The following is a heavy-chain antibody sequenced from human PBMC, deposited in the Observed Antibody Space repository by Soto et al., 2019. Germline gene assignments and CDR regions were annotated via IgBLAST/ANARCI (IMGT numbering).Heavy chain of an antibody. J-gene: IGHJ4*02. CDR1: GVSVRSGSYN. CDR2: TYYTGGA. Sequence: QVQLQESGPGLVRPSETLSLTCGASGVSVRSGSYNWAWIRQPAGRALEGIGHTYYTGGALSNPSFESRVTMSLDISRRQLSLRLASVTAADTAVYHCARFWGWFGSGNSSIIFAIWGQGVPVTVSS. CDR3: ARFWGWFGSGNSSIIFAI. V-gene: IGHV4-61*10. D-gene: IGHD3-10*01.